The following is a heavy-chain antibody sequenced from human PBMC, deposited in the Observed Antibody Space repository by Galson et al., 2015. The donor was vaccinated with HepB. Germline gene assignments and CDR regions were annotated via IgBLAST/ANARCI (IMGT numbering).Heavy chain of an antibody. CDR3: ARDRADYDYVLGCYRPTYFDY. CDR1: GGSISSSNW. Sequence: LSLTCAVSGGSISSSNWLSWVRQPPGKGLEWIGEIYHSGSTNYNPSLKSRVTISVDKSKNQFSLKLSTVTAADTAVYYCARDRADYDYVLGCYRPTYFDYRGQGSLVTVSS. CDR2: IYHSGST. J-gene: IGHJ4*02. D-gene: IGHD3-16*02. V-gene: IGHV4-4*02.